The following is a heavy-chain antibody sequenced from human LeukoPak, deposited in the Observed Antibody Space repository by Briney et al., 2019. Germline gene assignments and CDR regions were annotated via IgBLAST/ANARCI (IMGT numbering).Heavy chain of an antibody. CDR1: GFTFSSYA. D-gene: IGHD3-3*01. V-gene: IGHV3-23*01. CDR2: ISGSGGST. CDR3: AKGIFGVVITLDY. Sequence: GGSLRLSCAASGFTFSSYAVSWVRQAPGKGLEWVSAISGSGGSTYYADSVKGRFTISRDNSKNTLYLQMNSLRAEDTAVYYCAKGIFGVVITLDYWGQGTLVTVSS. J-gene: IGHJ4*02.